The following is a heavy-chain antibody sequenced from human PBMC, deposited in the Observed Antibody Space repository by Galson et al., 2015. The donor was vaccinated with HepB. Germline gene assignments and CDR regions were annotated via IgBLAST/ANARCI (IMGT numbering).Heavy chain of an antibody. CDR3: ARPVPGHDALGA. CDR2: IWYDGSNK. CDR1: GFIFSNYG. J-gene: IGHJ3*01. D-gene: IGHD6-19*01. V-gene: IGHV3-33*01. Sequence: SLRLSCAASGFIFSNYGMHWVRQAPGKGLEWVGLIWYDGSNKNYAESMKGRISISRDDSKNTLYLQINSLRADDTAIYYCARPVPGHDALGAWGQGTMVTVAS.